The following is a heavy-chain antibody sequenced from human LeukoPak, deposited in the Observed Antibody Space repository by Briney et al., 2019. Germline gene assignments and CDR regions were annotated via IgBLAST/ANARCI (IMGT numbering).Heavy chain of an antibody. D-gene: IGHD4-11*01. CDR2: ISYDGSNK. Sequence: GGSLGLSCAASGFTFSSYAMHWVRQAPGKGLEWVAVISYDGSNKYYADSVKGRFTISRDNSKNTLYLQMNSLRAEDTAVYYCARVGEMGVTTGLFAFDIWGQGTMVTVSS. V-gene: IGHV3-30*04. CDR3: ARVGEMGVTTGLFAFDI. CDR1: GFTFSSYA. J-gene: IGHJ3*02.